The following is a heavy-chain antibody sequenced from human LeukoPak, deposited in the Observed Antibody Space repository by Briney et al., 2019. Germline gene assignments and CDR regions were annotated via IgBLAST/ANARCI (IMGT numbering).Heavy chain of an antibody. CDR2: MNPNSGNT. D-gene: IGHD6-19*01. V-gene: IGHV1-8*03. CDR3: ARHYPGYSSGWGFDY. J-gene: IGHJ4*02. Sequence: ASVKVSCKASGYTFTGYYMHWVRQAPGQGLEWMGWMNPNSGNTGYAQKFQGRVTITRNTSISTAYMELSSLRSEDTAVYYCARHYPGYSSGWGFDYWGQGTLVTVSS. CDR1: GYTFTGYY.